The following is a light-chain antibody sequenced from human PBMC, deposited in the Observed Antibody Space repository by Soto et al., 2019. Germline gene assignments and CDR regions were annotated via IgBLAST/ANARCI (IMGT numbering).Light chain of an antibody. CDR1: QSITTW. J-gene: IGKJ2*01. V-gene: IGKV1-5*03. Sequence: DIQMTQSPSTLSASVGDRVTITCRASQSITTWLAWYQQKPGKAPKLLIYKASSLESGVPSRFSGSGSGTEFTLTISSLQPDDFATYYCLQYNDYSYIFGQGTKLEIK. CDR2: KAS. CDR3: LQYNDYSYI.